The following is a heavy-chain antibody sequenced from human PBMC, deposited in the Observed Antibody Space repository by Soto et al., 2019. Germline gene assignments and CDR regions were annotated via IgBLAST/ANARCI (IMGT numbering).Heavy chain of an antibody. J-gene: IGHJ5*01. CDR2: IYYSGST. CDR3: AMNPVDTYMIYWFDP. D-gene: IGHD3-16*01. V-gene: IGHV4-61*01. CDR1: GDSVTSGNYY. Sequence: PSETLSLTCTVSGDSVTSGNYYWSWIRQPPGKGLEWIGHIYYSGSTNYSPSLKSRVTISLDTSNNQFSLKVTSVTAADTAVYYCAMNPVDTYMIYWFDPWGQGTLLTVSS.